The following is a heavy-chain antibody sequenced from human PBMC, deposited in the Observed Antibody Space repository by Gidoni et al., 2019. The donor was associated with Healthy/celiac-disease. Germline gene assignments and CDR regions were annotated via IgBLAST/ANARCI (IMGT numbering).Heavy chain of an antibody. CDR1: GGSISSSSYY. J-gene: IGHJ4*02. V-gene: IGHV4-39*01. D-gene: IGHD3-22*01. CDR2: IYYSGST. CDR3: ARHSNYYDSSGYSY. Sequence: QLQLQESGPGLVKPSETLSLTCTVSGGSISSSSYYWGWIRQPPGKGLEWIGSIYYSGSTYYNPSLKSRVTISVDTSKNQFSLKLSSVTAADTAVYYCARHSNYYDSSGYSYWGQGTLVTVSS.